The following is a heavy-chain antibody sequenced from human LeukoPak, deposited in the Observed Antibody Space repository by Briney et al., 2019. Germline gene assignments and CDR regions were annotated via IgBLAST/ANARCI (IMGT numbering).Heavy chain of an antibody. J-gene: IGHJ4*02. D-gene: IGHD2-2*02. V-gene: IGHV3-21*01. CDR3: ARGDYTTVFDY. CDR1: GFTFRTYT. CDR2: ITGSSKSM. Sequence: GGSLRLSCAASGFTFRTYTMSWVRQAPGKGLEWVSSITGSSKSMYYVESVKGRFTISTDNAKNSLYLQMNSLRAEDTAVYYCARGDYTTVFDYWGQGALVTVSS.